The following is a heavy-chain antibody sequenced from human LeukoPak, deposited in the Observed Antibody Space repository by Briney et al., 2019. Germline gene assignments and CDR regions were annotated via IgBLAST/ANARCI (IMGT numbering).Heavy chain of an antibody. CDR2: INGDGSST. V-gene: IGHV3-74*01. D-gene: IGHD3-16*01. CDR1: GFTLKCYR. J-gene: IGHJ4*02. Sequence: GALRIFLSALGFTLKCYRKQLVRQAPGKGPVWVPRINGDGSSTSYADSVKGRFTISRDNAKNTLYLQMNSLRAEDTAVFYCVRALMSPSEYWGQGTLVTVSS. CDR3: VRALMSPSEY.